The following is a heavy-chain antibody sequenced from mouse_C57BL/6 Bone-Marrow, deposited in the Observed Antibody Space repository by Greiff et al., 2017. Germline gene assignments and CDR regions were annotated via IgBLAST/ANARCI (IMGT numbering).Heavy chain of an antibody. J-gene: IGHJ4*01. V-gene: IGHV5-6*02. CDR2: ISSGGSYT. CDR1: GFTFSSYG. D-gene: IGHD2-3*01. Sequence: EVKVEESGGDLVKPGGSLKLSCAASGFTFSSYGMSWVRQTPDKRLEWVATISSGGSYTYYPDSVKGRFTIYRDNAKNTLYLQMNSQKSEDTAMDYCARQRGYYKGDARDYWGQGSSVTDYS. CDR3: ARQRGYYKGDARDY.